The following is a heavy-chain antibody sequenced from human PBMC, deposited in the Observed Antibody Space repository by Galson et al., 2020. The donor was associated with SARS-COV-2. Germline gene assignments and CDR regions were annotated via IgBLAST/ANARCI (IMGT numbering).Heavy chain of an antibody. CDR2: ISGNGNSA. V-gene: IGHV3-23*01. Sequence: TGGSLRLSCLASGFAFKNYAMSWVRQAPGKGLEWVSAISGNGNSAFYADSVTGRFSISRDNSNHMMFLLMDSLRADDTAVYYCAKDRRWDNSHTDAFDVWGEGTVVTVSS. D-gene: IGHD1-26*01. CDR1: GFAFKNYA. CDR3: AKDRRWDNSHTDAFDV. J-gene: IGHJ3*01.